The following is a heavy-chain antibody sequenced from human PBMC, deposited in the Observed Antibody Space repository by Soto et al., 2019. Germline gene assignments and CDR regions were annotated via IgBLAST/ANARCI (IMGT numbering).Heavy chain of an antibody. Sequence: QVQLQESGPGLVKPSQTLSLTCTVSGGSISSGGYYWSWIRQHPGKGLEWIGYIYYSGSTYYNPSLKSRVTXXVXTXXTQFSLKLSSVTAADTAVYYCAREVVGVAGRWFDPWGQGTLVTVSS. CDR2: IYYSGST. CDR1: GGSISSGGYY. D-gene: IGHD2-15*01. CDR3: AREVVGVAGRWFDP. V-gene: IGHV4-31*03. J-gene: IGHJ5*02.